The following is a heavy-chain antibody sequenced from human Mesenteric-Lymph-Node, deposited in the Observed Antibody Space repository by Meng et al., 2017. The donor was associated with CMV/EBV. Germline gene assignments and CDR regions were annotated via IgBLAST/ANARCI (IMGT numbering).Heavy chain of an antibody. CDR2: IYHNGGT. CDR3: AKNAAWNLEY. Sequence: PTSAASDGSINIYTWWSWVRQTPGKGLEWIGEIYHNGGTNYNPSLKSRVTISIDKSKDQLSLKLSSVTAADTAVYYCAKNAAWNLEYWGQGTLVTVSS. J-gene: IGHJ4*02. V-gene: IGHV4-4*02. D-gene: IGHD1-1*01. CDR1: DGSINIYTW.